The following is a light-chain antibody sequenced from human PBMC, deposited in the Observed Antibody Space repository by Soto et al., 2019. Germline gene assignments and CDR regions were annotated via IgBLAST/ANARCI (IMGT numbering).Light chain of an antibody. J-gene: IGLJ2*01. V-gene: IGLV3-1*01. Sequence: SYELTQPPSVSVSPGQTASITCSGDKLGDKYACWYQQKPGQSPVLVIYQDSKRPSGIPERFSGSNSGNTATLTISGTQAMYEAYYYGQALDSSTVVFGGAPKLTVL. CDR1: KLGDKY. CDR3: QALDSSTVV. CDR2: QDS.